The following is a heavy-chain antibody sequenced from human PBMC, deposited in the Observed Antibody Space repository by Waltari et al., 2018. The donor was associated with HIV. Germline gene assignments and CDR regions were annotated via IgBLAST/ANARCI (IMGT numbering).Heavy chain of an antibody. D-gene: IGHD3-16*01. Sequence: QVQLVESGGGVVQPGRSLILSCEASGFTFSDYSMYWVRHTPGKGLEYVAVISNDGGIKYYADSVKGRFTTSRDNFKNTLYLQMNSLRPEDTAVYFCARDVRLMIRYYYFEYWGQGTLVTVSS. CDR1: GFTFSDYS. V-gene: IGHV3-30-3*01. CDR2: ISNDGGIK. J-gene: IGHJ4*02. CDR3: ARDVRLMIRYYYFEY.